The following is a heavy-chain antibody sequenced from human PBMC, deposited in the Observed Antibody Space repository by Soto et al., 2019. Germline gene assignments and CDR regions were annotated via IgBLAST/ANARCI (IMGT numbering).Heavy chain of an antibody. CDR1: GFTFSSYA. D-gene: IGHD5-12*01. CDR2: ISYDGSNK. CDR3: ARDLCGGYDLCLLFDI. Sequence: GGSLRLSCAASGFTFSSYAMHWVRQAPGKGLEWVAVISYDGSNKYYADSVKGRFTISRDNSKNTLYLQMNSLRAEDTAVYYCARDLCGGYDLCLLFDIWGQGTMVTVSS. V-gene: IGHV3-30-3*01. J-gene: IGHJ3*02.